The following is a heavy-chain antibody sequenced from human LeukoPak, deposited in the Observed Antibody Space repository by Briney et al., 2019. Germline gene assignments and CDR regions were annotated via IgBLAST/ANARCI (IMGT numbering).Heavy chain of an antibody. J-gene: IGHJ3*02. D-gene: IGHD1-26*01. CDR2: ISAYNGNT. CDR3: ARDLLVGATSAFDI. Sequence: GASVKVSCKASGDSVRSYGITWVRQAPGQGLEWMGWISAYNGNTNYAQKLQGRVTMTTDTSTSTAYMELRSLRSDDTAVYYCARDLLVGATSAFDIWGQGTMVTVSS. V-gene: IGHV1-18*01. CDR1: GDSVRSYG.